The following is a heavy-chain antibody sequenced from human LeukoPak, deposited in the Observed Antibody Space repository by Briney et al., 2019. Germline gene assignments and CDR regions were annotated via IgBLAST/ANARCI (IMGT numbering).Heavy chain of an antibody. Sequence: PGGSLRLSCAASGFTFSSYSMNWVRQAPGKGLEWVSYISSSGSTIYYADSVKGRFTISRDNAKNSLYLQMNSLRAEDTAVYYCARAPPYCSGGSCYLRYYYYYMDVWGKGTTVTVSS. D-gene: IGHD2-15*01. V-gene: IGHV3-48*04. CDR3: ARAPPYCSGGSCYLRYYYYYMDV. CDR1: GFTFSSYS. J-gene: IGHJ6*03. CDR2: ISSSGSTI.